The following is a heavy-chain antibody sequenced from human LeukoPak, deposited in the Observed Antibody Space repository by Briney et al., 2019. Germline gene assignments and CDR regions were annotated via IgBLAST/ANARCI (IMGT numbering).Heavy chain of an antibody. V-gene: IGHV3-30*18. Sequence: PGGSLRLSCAASGFIFSNYWMHWVRQAPGKGLEWVAVISYDGSNKYYADSVKGRFTISRDNSKNTLYLQMNSLRAEDTAVYYCAKLWLATHDFDYWGQGTLVTVSS. CDR3: AKLWLATHDFDY. D-gene: IGHD6-19*01. J-gene: IGHJ4*02. CDR1: GFIFSNYW. CDR2: ISYDGSNK.